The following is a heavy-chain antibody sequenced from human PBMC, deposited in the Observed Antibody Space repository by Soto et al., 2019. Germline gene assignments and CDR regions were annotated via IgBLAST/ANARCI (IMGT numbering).Heavy chain of an antibody. CDR2: ISYDGSNK. CDR3: AKDGSYYDFWSGYYKDYYYMDV. V-gene: IGHV3-30*18. D-gene: IGHD3-3*01. J-gene: IGHJ6*03. CDR1: GFTFSSYG. Sequence: GGSLRLSCAASGFTFSSYGMHWVRQAPGKGLEWVAVISYDGSNKYYADSVKGRFTISRDNSKNTLYLQMNSLRAEDAAVYYYAKDGSYYDFWSGYYKDYYYMDVWGKGTTVTVSS.